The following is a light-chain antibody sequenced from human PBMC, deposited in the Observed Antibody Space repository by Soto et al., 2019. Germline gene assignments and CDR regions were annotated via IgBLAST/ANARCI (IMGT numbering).Light chain of an antibody. Sequence: EIVLTQSPGTLSLSPGERATLSCRASQSVRSTYLAWYQQKPGQAPRLLIYAASSRAIGIPDRFSGSGSGTDFALTISRLEPEDFAVYYCQQCVSSHTFGQGTRLAIK. CDR3: QQCVSSHT. CDR1: QSVRSTY. J-gene: IGKJ5*01. CDR2: AAS. V-gene: IGKV3-20*01.